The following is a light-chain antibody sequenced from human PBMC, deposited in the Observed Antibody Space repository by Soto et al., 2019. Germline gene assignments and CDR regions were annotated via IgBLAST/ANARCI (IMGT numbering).Light chain of an antibody. J-gene: IGKJ4*01. Sequence: ELVLTQSPGTLSLSPGERATLSCRASQRMSSTYLAWYQQKPGQSPRLLIYGTSSRATGIPDRFSGSGSGTDFNLTITGMEPEHSALYYCHYYGNFTPTHTFGGGTKVEIK. CDR1: QRMSSTY. V-gene: IGKV3-20*01. CDR3: HYYGNFTPTHT. CDR2: GTS.